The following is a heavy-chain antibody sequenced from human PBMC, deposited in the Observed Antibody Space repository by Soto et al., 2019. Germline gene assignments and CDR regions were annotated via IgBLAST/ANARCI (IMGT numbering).Heavy chain of an antibody. Sequence: EVPLVESGGGLVQPGGSLRLSCAASGFTFSSYWMHWVRQAPGKGLVWVSRINSDGSSTSYGDSVKGRFTISRDNAKNTLYLQMNSLRAEDTAVYYCAVAVAGPTAIGYWGQGTLVTVSS. V-gene: IGHV3-74*01. D-gene: IGHD6-19*01. CDR3: AVAVAGPTAIGY. CDR1: GFTFSSYW. CDR2: INSDGSST. J-gene: IGHJ4*02.